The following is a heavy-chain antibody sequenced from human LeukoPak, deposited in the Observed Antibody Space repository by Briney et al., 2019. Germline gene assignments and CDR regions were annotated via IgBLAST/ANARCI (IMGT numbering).Heavy chain of an antibody. CDR2: VNPNSGDT. Sequence: ASVKVSCEASGYTFSDYYINWLRQAPGQGLEWMGCVNPNSGDTNYAQKFQGSVTMTRDTSISTVYMELSRLRSDDTAVYYCARASGSYWWFDSWGQGTLVTVSS. CDR3: ARASGSYWWFDS. CDR1: GYTFSDYY. D-gene: IGHD1-26*01. V-gene: IGHV1-2*02. J-gene: IGHJ5*01.